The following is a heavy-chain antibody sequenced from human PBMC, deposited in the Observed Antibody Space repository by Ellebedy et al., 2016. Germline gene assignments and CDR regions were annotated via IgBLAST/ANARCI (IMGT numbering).Heavy chain of an antibody. V-gene: IGHV3-9*01. CDR1: GFTFDDYA. J-gene: IGHJ4*02. CDR2: ISWNSGSI. CDR3: AKEKYSSARDLVPDFDY. D-gene: IGHD6-19*01. Sequence: SLKISXAASGFTFDDYAMHWVRQAPGKGLEWVSGISWNSGSIGYADSVKGRFTISRDNAKNSLYLQMNSLRAEDTALYYCAKEKYSSARDLVPDFDYWGQGTLVTVSS.